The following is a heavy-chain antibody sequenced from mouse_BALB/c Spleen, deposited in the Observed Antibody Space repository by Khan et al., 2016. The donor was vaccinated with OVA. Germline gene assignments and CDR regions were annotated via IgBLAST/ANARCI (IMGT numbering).Heavy chain of an antibody. J-gene: IGHJ2*01. CDR1: GYTFTTYW. CDR2: IYPGDGDT. CDR3: ASYRYDYFDY. V-gene: IGHV1-87*01. Sequence: VQLQQSGAELARPGASVKLSCKASGYTFTTYWMQWVKQRPGQGLEWIGTIYPGDGDTRYNPNFKDKATLTADKSSSTAYMQLSSLATEDSAVYYCASYRYDYFDYWGQGTTLTVSS. D-gene: IGHD2-14*01.